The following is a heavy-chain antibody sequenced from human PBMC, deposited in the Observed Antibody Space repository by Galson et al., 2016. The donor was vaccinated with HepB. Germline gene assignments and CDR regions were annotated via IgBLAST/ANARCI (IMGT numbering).Heavy chain of an antibody. CDR2: IGTAGDT. CDR1: GFALRSCD. J-gene: IGHJ6*04. Sequence: LRLSCAVSGFALRSCDMYWVRQTTGKGLEWVSSIGTAGDTYYPGSVRGRFTVSRENANNSLYLQMNSLRAGDTAVYFCARVTFTCDGGGCRYYGMDVWGTGTTVTVSP. D-gene: IGHD2-21*01. CDR3: ARVTFTCDGGGCRYYGMDV. V-gene: IGHV3-13*01.